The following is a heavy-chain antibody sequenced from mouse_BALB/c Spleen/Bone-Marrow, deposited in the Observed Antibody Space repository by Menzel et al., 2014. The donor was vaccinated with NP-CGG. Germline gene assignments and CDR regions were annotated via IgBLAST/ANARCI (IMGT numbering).Heavy chain of an antibody. CDR3: VRGNYGNYVEYFDF. Sequence: VQLKDSGGGLVQPGGSLKLSCAASGFTFSNYGMSWVRQTPDKRLELVATINSNGGSTYYPDSVKGRFTISRDTAKNTLYLQMSSLKSEETAMYYCVRGNYGNYVEYFDFWGQGTTLTVSS. D-gene: IGHD2-1*01. V-gene: IGHV5-6-3*01. J-gene: IGHJ2*01. CDR2: INSNGGST. CDR1: GFTFSNYG.